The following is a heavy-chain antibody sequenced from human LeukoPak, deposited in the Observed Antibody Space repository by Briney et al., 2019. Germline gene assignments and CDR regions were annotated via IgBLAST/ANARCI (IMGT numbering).Heavy chain of an antibody. J-gene: IGHJ4*02. CDR2: ISSSSSYI. Sequence: GGSLRLSCAASGFTFSSYSMNWVRRAPGKGLEWVSSISSSSSYIYYADSVKGRFTISRDNAKNSLYLQMNSLRAEDTAVYYCARDLEDILTGYYSRGAFDYWGQGTLVTVSS. V-gene: IGHV3-21*01. CDR3: ARDLEDILTGYYSRGAFDY. CDR1: GFTFSSYS. D-gene: IGHD3-9*01.